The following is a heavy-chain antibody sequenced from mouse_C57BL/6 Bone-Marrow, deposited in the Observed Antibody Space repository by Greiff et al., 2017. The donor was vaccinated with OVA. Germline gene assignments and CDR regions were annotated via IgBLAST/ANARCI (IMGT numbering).Heavy chain of an antibody. CDR2: IRSKSNNYAT. V-gene: IGHV10-1*01. CDR3: VRRPLYYGLDY. J-gene: IGHJ2*01. CDR1: GFSFNTYA. D-gene: IGHD1-1*01. Sequence: GGGLVQPKGSLKLSCAASGFSFNTYAMNWVRQAPGKGLEWVARIRSKSNNYATYYADSVKDRFTISRDDSESMLYLQMNNLKTEDTAMYYCVRRPLYYGLDYWGQGTTLTVSS.